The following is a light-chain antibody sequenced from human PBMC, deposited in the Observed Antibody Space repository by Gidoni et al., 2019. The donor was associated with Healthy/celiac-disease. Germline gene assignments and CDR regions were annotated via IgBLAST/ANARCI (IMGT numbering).Light chain of an antibody. Sequence: DIVMTHSPLSLPVTPGEPASISCRSSQSLLHSNGYNYLDWYLQKPGQSPQLLIYLGSNRASGVPDRFSGSGSGKDFTLKISRVEAEDVGVYYCMQALQTPPAFGGXTKVEIK. CDR1: QSLLHSNGYNY. V-gene: IGKV2-28*01. CDR2: LGS. CDR3: MQALQTPPA. J-gene: IGKJ4*01.